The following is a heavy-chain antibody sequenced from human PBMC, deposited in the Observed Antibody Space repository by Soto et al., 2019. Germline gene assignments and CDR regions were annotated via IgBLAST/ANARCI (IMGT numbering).Heavy chain of an antibody. D-gene: IGHD3-3*01. CDR1: GYTFINYG. J-gene: IGHJ6*02. Sequence: QFQLVQSGTEVKKPGTSVKVSCKASGYTFINYGITWVRQAPGQGLEWMGWIGAYYGNTKYAEKFQGRVTMTTDTSTSTAYMEIRSLRSDDTAVYYCARDLYYGFVRYYYYGMDVWGQGTTVTVSS. CDR2: IGAYYGNT. CDR3: ARDLYYGFVRYYYYGMDV. V-gene: IGHV1-18*01.